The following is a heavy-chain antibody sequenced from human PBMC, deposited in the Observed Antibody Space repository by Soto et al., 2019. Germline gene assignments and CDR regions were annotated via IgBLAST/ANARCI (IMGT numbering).Heavy chain of an antibody. CDR3: ARPLGPSVTHNWFDP. CDR2: IYYSGST. Sequence: PSETLSLTCTVSGGSISSSSYYWGWIRQPPGKGLEWIGSIYYSGSTYYNPSLKSRVTISVDTSKNQFSLKLSSVTAADTALYYCARPLGPSVTHNWFDPCGQRTLVTVSS. J-gene: IGHJ5*02. V-gene: IGHV4-39*01. CDR1: GGSISSSSYY. D-gene: IGHD7-27*01.